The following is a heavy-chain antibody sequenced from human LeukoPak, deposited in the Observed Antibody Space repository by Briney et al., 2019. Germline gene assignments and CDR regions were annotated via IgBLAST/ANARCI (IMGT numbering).Heavy chain of an antibody. D-gene: IGHD1-26*01. J-gene: IGHJ4*02. CDR1: GFTFSSYG. CDR2: MWYDGSNK. V-gene: IGHV3-33*01. Sequence: GGSLRLSCAASGFTFSSYGMHWVRQAPGKGLEWVAVMWYDGSNKYYADSVKGRFTISRDNSKNTLYLQMNSLRAEDTAVYYCARDRIVGVTGRYFDYWGQGNLVTVSS. CDR3: ARDRIVGVTGRYFDY.